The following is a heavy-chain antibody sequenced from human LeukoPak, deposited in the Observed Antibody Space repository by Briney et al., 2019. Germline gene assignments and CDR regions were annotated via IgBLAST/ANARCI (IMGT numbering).Heavy chain of an antibody. CDR1: GFTFSSYS. CDR2: ISSSSSTI. CDR3: ARAGDFWSGYLNY. J-gene: IGHJ4*02. V-gene: IGHV3-48*01. D-gene: IGHD3-3*01. Sequence: PGGSLRLSCAASGFTFSSYSMNWVRQAPGKGLEWVSYISSSSSTIYYADSVKGRFTISRDNAKNSLYLQMNSLRAEDTAVYYCARAGDFWSGYLNYWGQGTLVTVSS.